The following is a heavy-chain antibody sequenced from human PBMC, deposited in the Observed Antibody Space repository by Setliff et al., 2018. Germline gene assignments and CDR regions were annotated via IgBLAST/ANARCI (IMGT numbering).Heavy chain of an antibody. CDR3: ARSGHYGMGVGNSGWYYRDY. Sequence: ASVKVSCKASGYTFTSYYMHWVRQAPGQGLEWMGRINPSGGSTSYAQKFQGRVTMTRDTSTSTVYMELSSLRSEDTAVYYCARSGHYGMGVGNSGWYYRDYWGQGTLVTVSS. D-gene: IGHD6-19*01. V-gene: IGHV1-46*01. CDR1: GYTFTSYY. CDR2: INPSGGST. J-gene: IGHJ4*02.